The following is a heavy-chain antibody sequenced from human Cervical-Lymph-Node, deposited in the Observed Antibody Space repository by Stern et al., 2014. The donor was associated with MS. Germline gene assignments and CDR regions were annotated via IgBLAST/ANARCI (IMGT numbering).Heavy chain of an antibody. CDR2: ISGSGGST. J-gene: IGHJ5*02. Sequence: EVQLVESGGGLVQPGGTLRLSCAASGFTFSSYAMSWVRQAPGQGLEWVSAISGSGGSTYYADSVKGRFTISRDNSKNTLYLQMNSLRAEDTAVYYCAKDRGYSYGFNWFDPWGQGTLVTVSS. CDR3: AKDRGYSYGFNWFDP. V-gene: IGHV3-23*04. CDR1: GFTFSSYA. D-gene: IGHD5-18*01.